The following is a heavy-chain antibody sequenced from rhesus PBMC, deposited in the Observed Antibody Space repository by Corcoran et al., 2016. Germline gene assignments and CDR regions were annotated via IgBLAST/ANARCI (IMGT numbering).Heavy chain of an antibody. V-gene: IGHV3S18*01. CDR3: AREGSSWSGGLDY. CDR2: ISCTGGST. Sequence: EVQLVESGGGLAKPGGSLILSCAASGFSFSDYYIYWFRQAPGKGLEWVSGISCTGGSTYYADSVKGRFTISRENAKNTLYRQMDSLRAEDTAVYYCAREGSSWSGGLDYWGQGVLVTVSS. CDR1: GFSFSDYY. D-gene: IGHD6-13*01. J-gene: IGHJ4*01.